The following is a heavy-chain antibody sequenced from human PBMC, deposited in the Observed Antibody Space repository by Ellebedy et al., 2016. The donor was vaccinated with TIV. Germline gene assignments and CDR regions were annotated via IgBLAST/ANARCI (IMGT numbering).Heavy chain of an antibody. CDR2: IYYSGST. D-gene: IGHD2-15*01. J-gene: IGHJ4*02. CDR1: GGSISSYY. Sequence: SETLSLTCTVSGGSISSYYWSWIRQPPGKGLEWIGYIYYSGSTNYNPSLKSRVTISVDTSKNQFSLKLSSVTAADTAVYYCARQGGHYCSGGSCYPTFDYWGQGTLVTVSP. CDR3: ARQGGHYCSGGSCYPTFDY. V-gene: IGHV4-59*08.